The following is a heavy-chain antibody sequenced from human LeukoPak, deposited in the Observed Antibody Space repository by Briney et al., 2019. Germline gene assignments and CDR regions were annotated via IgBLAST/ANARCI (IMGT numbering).Heavy chain of an antibody. V-gene: IGHV1-2*02. D-gene: IGHD6-13*01. CDR3: ARDYSTSSWDN. CDR2: INTNSGGT. Sequence: ASVKVSCKASGYTFTIHHIQWVRQAPGQGLEWIGWINTNSGGTTYSQKFQGRITMTRDPSITTAYMELSSLRSDDTAVYYCARDYSTSSWDNWGRGTLVTVSS. J-gene: IGHJ4*02. CDR1: GYTFTIHH.